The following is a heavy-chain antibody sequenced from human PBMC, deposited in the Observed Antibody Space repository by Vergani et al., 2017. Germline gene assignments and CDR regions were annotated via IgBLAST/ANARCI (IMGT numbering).Heavy chain of an antibody. CDR3: ARDLGDIVVVPAAINWFDP. CDR2: ISAYNGNT. Sequence: QVQLVQSGAEVTKPGASVKVSCKASGYTFTSYGISWVRQAPGQGLEWMGWISAYNGNTNYAQKLQGRVTMTTDTSTSTAYMELRSLRSDDTAVYYCARDLGDIVVVPAAINWFDPWGQGTLVTVSS. V-gene: IGHV1-18*01. J-gene: IGHJ5*02. D-gene: IGHD2-2*01. CDR1: GYTFTSYG.